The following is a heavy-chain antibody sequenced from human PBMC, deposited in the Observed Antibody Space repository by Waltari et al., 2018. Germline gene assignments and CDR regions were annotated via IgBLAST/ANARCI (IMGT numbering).Heavy chain of an antibody. V-gene: IGHV3-33*01. CDR2: IWYDGSNK. CDR1: GFTFSSYG. CDR3: GRGPHIVVVTAIDY. Sequence: QVQLVESGGGVVQPGRSLRLSCAASGFTFSSYGMHWVRQAPGKGLEWVAVIWYDGSNKYYAESVKGRFTMSRDNSKNTVYLQMNSLRAEDTAVYYCGRGPHIVVVTAIDYWGQGTLVTVSS. J-gene: IGHJ4*02. D-gene: IGHD2-21*02.